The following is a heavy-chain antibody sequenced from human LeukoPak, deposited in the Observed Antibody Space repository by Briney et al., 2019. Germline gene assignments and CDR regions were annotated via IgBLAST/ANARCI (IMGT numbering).Heavy chain of an antibody. CDR3: AKVGLFRREVTDVY. D-gene: IGHD3-3*01. J-gene: IGHJ4*02. V-gene: IGHV3-30*18. Sequence: PGRSLRLSCAASGFTFSSYGMHWVRQAPGKGLEWVAVISYDGSNKYYADSVKGRFTISRDNSKNALYLQMNSLRAEDTAVYYCAKVGLFRREVTDVYWGQGTLVTVSS. CDR2: ISYDGSNK. CDR1: GFTFSSYG.